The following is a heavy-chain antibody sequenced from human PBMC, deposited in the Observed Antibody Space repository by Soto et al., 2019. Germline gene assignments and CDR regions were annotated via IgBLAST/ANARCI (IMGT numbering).Heavy chain of an antibody. CDR2: IYHSGST. Sequence: QVQLQESGPGLVKPSGTLSLSCAVSGGSISSSHWWTWVRQPPGKGLEWIGEIYHSGSTDYNPSLKSRVTISVDTSRNQFSLNLSSVTAADTAVYYCASSGGGEDYWGQGILVTVSS. D-gene: IGHD3-16*01. V-gene: IGHV4-4*02. CDR3: ASSGGGEDY. J-gene: IGHJ4*02. CDR1: GGSISSSHW.